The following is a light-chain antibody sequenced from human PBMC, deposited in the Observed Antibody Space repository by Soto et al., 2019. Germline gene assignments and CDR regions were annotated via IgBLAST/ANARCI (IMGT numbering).Light chain of an antibody. CDR2: TAS. Sequence: DIKRTQSPSSLSASIGDTVTITCRASQDISNYLAWYQQTPGKVPKLLIYTASTLQSGVPSRFSGSGSGTDFTLTIRSLKPEDVATYYCQKYNSALTFGQGTRLEIK. CDR1: QDISNY. V-gene: IGKV1-27*01. J-gene: IGKJ5*01. CDR3: QKYNSALT.